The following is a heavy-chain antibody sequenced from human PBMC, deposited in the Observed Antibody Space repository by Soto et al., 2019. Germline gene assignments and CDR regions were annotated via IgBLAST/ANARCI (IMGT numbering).Heavy chain of an antibody. V-gene: IGHV1-69*06. J-gene: IGHJ4*02. CDR2: IVPVFGTL. CDR3: AGVASGSTWYYFDY. D-gene: IGHD3-10*01. Sequence: QVQLVQSGAEVKKPGASVRVSCKASGDTFTKYAISWLRQAPGQGLEWMGGIVPVFGTLNHAQRFKGRVTITADKSTSTSYVELTSLTAEDTAVYYCAGVASGSTWYYFDYWGQGTLVTVSS. CDR1: GDTFTKYA.